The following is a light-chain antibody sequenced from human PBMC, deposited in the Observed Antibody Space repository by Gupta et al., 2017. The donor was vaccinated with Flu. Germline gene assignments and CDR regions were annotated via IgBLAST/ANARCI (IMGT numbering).Light chain of an antibody. CDR3: QQSYSIPHT. Sequence: VTSTCRASQSIGSYLNWYQQKTGKAPKLLIYAASSLQSGVSSRFSGSGSGTDGTDFTLTISSLQPDDFAIYYCQQSYSIPHTFGQGTKLEIK. CDR2: AAS. V-gene: IGKV1-39*01. J-gene: IGKJ2*01. CDR1: QSIGSY.